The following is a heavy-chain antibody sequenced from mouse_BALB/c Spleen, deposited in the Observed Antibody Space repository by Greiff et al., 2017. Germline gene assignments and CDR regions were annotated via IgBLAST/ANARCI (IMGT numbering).Heavy chain of an antibody. CDR1: GYTFTNYW. CDR3: ARGDGYYEGYAMDY. D-gene: IGHD2-3*01. J-gene: IGHJ4*01. V-gene: IGHV1-63*02. CDR2: IYPGGGYT. Sequence: QVHVKQSGAELVRPGTSVKMSCKAAGYTFTNYWIGWVKQRPGHGLEWIGDIYPGGGYTNYNEKFKGKATLTADTSSSTAYMQLSSLTSEDSAIYYCARGDGYYEGYAMDYWGQGTSVTVSS.